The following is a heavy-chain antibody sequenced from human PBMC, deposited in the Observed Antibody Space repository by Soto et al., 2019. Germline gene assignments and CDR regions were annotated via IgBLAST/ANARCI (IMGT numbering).Heavy chain of an antibody. D-gene: IGHD2-2*01. CDR2: IRSKANSYAT. J-gene: IGHJ6*02. CDR3: SVQLYYYYYGMDV. Sequence: GGSLRLSCAASGFTFSGSAMHWVRQASGKGLEWVGRIRSKANSYATAYAASVKGRFTISRDDSKNTAYLQMNSLKTEDTAVYYCSVQLYYYYYGMDVWGQGTTVTVSS. CDR1: GFTFSGSA. V-gene: IGHV3-73*01.